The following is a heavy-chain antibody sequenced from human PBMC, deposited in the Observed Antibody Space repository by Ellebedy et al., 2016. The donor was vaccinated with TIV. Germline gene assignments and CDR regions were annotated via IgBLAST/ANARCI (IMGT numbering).Heavy chain of an antibody. D-gene: IGHD6-19*01. CDR2: IKQDGSAK. Sequence: PGGSLRLSCAASGFTFSSFWMSWVRQAPGKGLEWVANIKQDGSAKYYVDSVKGRFTISRDNAKNSLYLQMNSLRADDTDLYYCATPPGIAVYWGQGTLVTVSS. CDR1: GFTFSSFW. V-gene: IGHV3-7*01. CDR3: ATPPGIAVY. J-gene: IGHJ4*02.